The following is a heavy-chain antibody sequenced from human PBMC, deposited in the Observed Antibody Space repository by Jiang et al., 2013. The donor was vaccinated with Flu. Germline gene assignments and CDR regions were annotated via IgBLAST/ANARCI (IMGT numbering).Heavy chain of an antibody. CDR2: IYYSGST. D-gene: IGHD4-17*01. CDR3: ARVGTVWGIDY. CDR1: GGSISSYY. J-gene: IGHJ4*02. V-gene: IGHV4-59*01. Sequence: GSGLVKPSETLSLTCTVSGGSISSYYWSWIRQPPGKGLEWIGYIYYSGSTNYNPSLKSRVTISVDTSKNQFSLKLSSVTAADTAVYYCARVGTVWGIDYWGQGTLVTVSS.